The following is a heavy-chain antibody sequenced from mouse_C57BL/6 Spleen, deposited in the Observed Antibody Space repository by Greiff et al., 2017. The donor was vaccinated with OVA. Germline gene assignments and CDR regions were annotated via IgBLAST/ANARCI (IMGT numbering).Heavy chain of an antibody. CDR3: ARFVTTKGGYYFDY. V-gene: IGHV1-64*01. CDR1: GYTFTSYW. CDR2: IHPNSGST. J-gene: IGHJ2*01. D-gene: IGHD1-2*01. Sequence: QVQLQQPGAELVKPGASVKLSCKASGYTFTSYWMHWVKQRPGQGLEWIGMIHPNSGSTNYNEKFKSKATLTVDKSSSTAYMQLSSLTSEDSAVYYCARFVTTKGGYYFDYWGQGTTLTVSS.